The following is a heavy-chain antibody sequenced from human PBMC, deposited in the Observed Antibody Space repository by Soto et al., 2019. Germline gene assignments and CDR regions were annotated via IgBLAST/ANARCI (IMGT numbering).Heavy chain of an antibody. CDR3: ARGYEGHYDFWRFDP. J-gene: IGHJ5*02. Sequence: QVQLVQSGAEVKKPGASVKVSCKASGYTFTSYDINWVRQVTGHGLAWMGWMNPNSGNTGYAQKFQARVTMTRNTSISTDYMEVSSLRSEETAVYYCARGYEGHYDFWRFDPWGQGTLVTVSS. V-gene: IGHV1-8*01. D-gene: IGHD3-3*01. CDR1: GYTFTSYD. CDR2: MNPNSGNT.